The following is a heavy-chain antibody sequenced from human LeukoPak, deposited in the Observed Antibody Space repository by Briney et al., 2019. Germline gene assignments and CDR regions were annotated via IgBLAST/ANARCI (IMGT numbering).Heavy chain of an antibody. CDR1: GFTFSNGW. D-gene: IGHD2-2*02. Sequence: GGSLRLSCAASGFTFSNGWMSWVRQAPGKGLEWVGRIKSKSERGTTDYAAPVKGRFTISRDGSTNTVYLHMNSLKTEDTAVYFCTSSLYCSTSSCYTLDNWDQGTLVAVSP. CDR3: TSSLYCSTSSCYTLDN. J-gene: IGHJ4*02. CDR2: IKSKSERGTT. V-gene: IGHV3-15*01.